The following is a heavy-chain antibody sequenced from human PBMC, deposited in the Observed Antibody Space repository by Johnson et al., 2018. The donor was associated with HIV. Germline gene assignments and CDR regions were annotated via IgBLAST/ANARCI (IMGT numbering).Heavy chain of an antibody. D-gene: IGHD6-13*01. CDR3: ARGLASSRHDAFDI. CDR2: ISYDGSNK. J-gene: IGHJ3*02. CDR1: GFTFSSYA. Sequence: VQLVESGGGVVQPGRSLRLSCAASGFTFSSYAMHWVRQAPGKGLEWVAVISYDGSNKYYADSVKGRFTISRDNSKNTLYLQMNSLRAEDTAVYYCARGLASSRHDAFDIWGQRTMVTVSS. V-gene: IGHV3-30-3*01.